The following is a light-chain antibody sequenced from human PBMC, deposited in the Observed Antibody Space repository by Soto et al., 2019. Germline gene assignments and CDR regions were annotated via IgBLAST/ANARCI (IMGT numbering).Light chain of an antibody. CDR1: SSNIGAGCD. J-gene: IGLJ1*01. CDR3: QSYDSTLSARYV. V-gene: IGLV1-40*01. Sequence: QSALTQPPSVSGAPGQRVTISCTGSSSNIGAGCDVHWYQQRPGAAPKLLISANINRPSGVPDRFSGSKSGTSASLAITGLQADDEGDYYCQSYDSTLSARYVFGTGTKLTVL. CDR2: ANI.